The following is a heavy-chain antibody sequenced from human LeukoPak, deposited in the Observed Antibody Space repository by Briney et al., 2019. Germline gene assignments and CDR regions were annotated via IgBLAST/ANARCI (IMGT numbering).Heavy chain of an antibody. CDR1: GGSFSGYY. CDR2: INHSGST. CDR3: ARGVATTQFGGAFDI. Sequence: PSETLSLTCAVDGGSFSGYYWSWIRQPPGKGLEWIGEINHSGSTNYNPSLKSRVTISVDTSKNQLSLKLSSVTAADTAVYYCARGVATTQFGGAFDIWGQGTMVTVSS. D-gene: IGHD5-12*01. V-gene: IGHV4-34*01. J-gene: IGHJ3*02.